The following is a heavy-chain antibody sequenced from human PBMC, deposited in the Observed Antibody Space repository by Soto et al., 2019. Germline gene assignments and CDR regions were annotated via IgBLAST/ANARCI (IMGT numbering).Heavy chain of an antibody. V-gene: IGHV3-53*02. CDR2: IYSGDST. CDR1: GFTVSSNY. CDR3: AGGLKRLYIDH. D-gene: IGHD2-15*01. J-gene: IGHJ4*02. Sequence: EVQLVETGGGLIQPGGSLRLSCAASGFTVSSNYMTWVRQAPGKGLEWVSVIYSGDSTYYADSVKGLFTISRDNSKNRLYLKMNSLRVEDTAVYYCAGGLKRLYIDHWGQGTLVTVSS.